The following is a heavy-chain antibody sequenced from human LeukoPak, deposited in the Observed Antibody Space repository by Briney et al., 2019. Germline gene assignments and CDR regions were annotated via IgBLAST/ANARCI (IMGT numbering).Heavy chain of an antibody. CDR3: ARDSNGSGSGMDV. Sequence: GRSLRLSCAASGFTFSSYGMHWVRQAPGKGLEWVAVIWYDGSNKYYADSVKGRFTISRDNSKNTLYLQMNSLRAEDTAVYYCARDSNGSGSGMDVWGQGTTVTVSS. V-gene: IGHV3-33*01. CDR2: IWYDGSNK. D-gene: IGHD3-10*01. CDR1: GFTFSSYG. J-gene: IGHJ6*02.